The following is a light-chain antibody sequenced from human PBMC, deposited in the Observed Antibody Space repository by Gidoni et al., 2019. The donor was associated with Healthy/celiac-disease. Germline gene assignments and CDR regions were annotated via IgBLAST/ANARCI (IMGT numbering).Light chain of an antibody. J-gene: IGKJ5*01. V-gene: IGKV1-33*01. CDR1: QDISNY. CDR3: QQYDNLIT. Sequence: DIQMTQSPSSLSASVGDRVTITCQASQDISNYLNWYQQKPGKAPKLLIYDASNLETGVPSRFSGSGSGTDFTFTISSLQPEDIATYYCQQYDNLITFGQXTRLEIK. CDR2: DAS.